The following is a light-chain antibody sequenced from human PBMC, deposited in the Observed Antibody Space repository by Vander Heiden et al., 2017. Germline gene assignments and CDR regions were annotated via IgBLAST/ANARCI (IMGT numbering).Light chain of an antibody. CDR2: DAS. Sequence: AIQLTQSPSSLSASVGDRVTITCRASQGISSALAWYQQKPGKAPKLLIYDASSLESGVPSRLSPSRSATDFTLTISSLQPEDFATYYCQQFNSYPPTFGGGTKVEIK. V-gene: IGKV1-13*02. CDR1: QGISSA. J-gene: IGKJ4*01. CDR3: QQFNSYPPT.